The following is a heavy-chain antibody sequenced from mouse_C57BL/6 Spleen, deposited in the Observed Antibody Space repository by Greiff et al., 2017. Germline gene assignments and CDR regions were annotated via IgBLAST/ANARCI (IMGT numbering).Heavy chain of an antibody. D-gene: IGHD3-3*01. CDR2: IWGGGST. CDR1: GFSFTGYG. V-gene: IGHV2-9*01. J-gene: IGHJ4*01. CDR3: AKQGGGTDAMDY. Sequence: VKLMESGPGLVAPSQSLSITCTVSGFSFTGYGVDWVRQPPGKGLEWLGVIWGGGSTNYNSALMSRLSISKDNSKSHVFFIMNSLQTDDTAMYYCAKQGGGTDAMDYWGQGTSVTVSS.